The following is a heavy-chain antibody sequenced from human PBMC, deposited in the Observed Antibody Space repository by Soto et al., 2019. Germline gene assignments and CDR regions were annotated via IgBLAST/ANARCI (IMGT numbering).Heavy chain of an antibody. CDR1: GYSFTNYW. Sequence: PXASLKISCTGCGYSFTNYWIGWVRQMPGKGLEWMGIIYPGDSNTRYSPSFQGQVTISADKSISTAYLQWSSLKASDTAMYFCARQGYCSNTACYTVDYWGQGTLVTVSS. J-gene: IGHJ4*02. CDR2: IYPGDSNT. D-gene: IGHD2-2*02. V-gene: IGHV5-51*01. CDR3: ARQGYCSNTACYTVDY.